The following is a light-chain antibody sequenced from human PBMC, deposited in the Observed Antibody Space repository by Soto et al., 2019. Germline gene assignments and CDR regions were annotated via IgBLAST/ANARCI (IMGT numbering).Light chain of an antibody. Sequence: QSVLTQPPSASATPGQRVAISCFGRSSNIGINTVNWYRQLPGTAPKLIIHTDNQRPSGVPDRFSGSKSCTSASLAISALQSEDEADYYCAVWDDSLDGVVFGGGTKVTVL. CDR3: AVWDDSLDGVV. CDR2: TDN. CDR1: SSNIGINT. J-gene: IGLJ3*02. V-gene: IGLV1-44*01.